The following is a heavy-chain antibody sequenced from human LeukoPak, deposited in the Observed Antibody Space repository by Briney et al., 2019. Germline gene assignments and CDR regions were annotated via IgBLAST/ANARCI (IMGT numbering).Heavy chain of an antibody. CDR2: IYYSGST. CDR1: GGSISNSSSY. Sequence: SETLSLTCTVSGGSISNSSSYWGWIRQPPGKGLEWIGSIYYSGSTYYNPSLKSRVTISVDTSKNQFSLKLSSVTAADTAVYYCARDRRYYDFWSGYYTRGDFDYWGQGTLVTVSS. J-gene: IGHJ4*02. CDR3: ARDRRYYDFWSGYYTRGDFDY. D-gene: IGHD3-3*01. V-gene: IGHV4-39*07.